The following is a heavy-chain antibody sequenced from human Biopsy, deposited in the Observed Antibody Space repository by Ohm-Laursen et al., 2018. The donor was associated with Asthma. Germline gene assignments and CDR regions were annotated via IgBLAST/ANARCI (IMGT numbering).Heavy chain of an antibody. CDR3: ARTFHFWSPYHAEHYQL. CDR1: GFTFGDYC. V-gene: IGHV3-7*01. D-gene: IGHD3-3*01. CDR2: IKHDGSEK. Sequence: SLRLSCTASGFTFGDYCMSWVRQVPGQGLEWVANIKHDGSEKNHVDSLKGRFTIPRDNAKNLLFLQMNGLRAEDTAVYYCARTFHFWSPYHAEHYQLWGQGTLVTVSS. J-gene: IGHJ1*01.